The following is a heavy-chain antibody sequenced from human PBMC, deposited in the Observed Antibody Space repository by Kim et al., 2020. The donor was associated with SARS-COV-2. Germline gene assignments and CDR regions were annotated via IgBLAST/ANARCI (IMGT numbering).Heavy chain of an antibody. Sequence: GGSLRLSCAASGFTFDDYAMHWVRQAPGKGLEWVSGISWNSGSIGYADSVKGRFTISRDNAKNSLYLQMNSLRAEDTALYYCAKDIGYSSGGIGYWGQGTLVNVSS. CDR2: ISWNSGSI. CDR1: GFTFDDYA. V-gene: IGHV3-9*01. D-gene: IGHD6-19*01. CDR3: AKDIGYSSGGIGY. J-gene: IGHJ4*02.